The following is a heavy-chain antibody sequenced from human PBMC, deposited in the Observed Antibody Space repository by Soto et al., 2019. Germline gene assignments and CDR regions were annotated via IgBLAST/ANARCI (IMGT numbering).Heavy chain of an antibody. CDR1: GGTFSSYT. Sequence: ASVKVSCKASGGTFSSYTINWVRQAPGQRLEWMGRIIPITGITNYAQKLQGRVTITTDTSTSTAYMELRSLRSDDTAVYYCADPVPAPTHYDYYDMDVWGQGTTVTVSS. CDR2: IIPITGIT. CDR3: ADPVPAPTHYDYYDMDV. D-gene: IGHD2-2*01. J-gene: IGHJ6*02. V-gene: IGHV1-69*02.